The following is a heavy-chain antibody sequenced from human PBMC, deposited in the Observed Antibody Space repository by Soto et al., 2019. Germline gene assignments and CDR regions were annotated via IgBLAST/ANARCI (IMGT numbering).Heavy chain of an antibody. CDR3: ARYVVVVAATLNWFDP. CDR2: IYWDDDK. Sequence: KSGPTLVNPTQTLTLTCTFSGFSLSTSGVGVGWIRQPPGKALEWLALIYWDDDKRYSPSLKSRLTITKDTSKNQVVLTMTNMDPVDTATYHCARYVVVVAATLNWFDPWGQGTLVTVSS. V-gene: IGHV2-5*02. J-gene: IGHJ5*02. D-gene: IGHD2-15*01. CDR1: GFSLSTSGVG.